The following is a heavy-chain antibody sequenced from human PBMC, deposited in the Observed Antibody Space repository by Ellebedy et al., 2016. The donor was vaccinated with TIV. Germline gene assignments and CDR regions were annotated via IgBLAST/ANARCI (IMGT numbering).Heavy chain of an antibody. Sequence: GESLKISCVASGFTFRSEWMSWVRQAPGKGLEWVANIKEVGSEKDYVDLVKGRFTISRDNAKNSLYLQMNNLRVEDTAVYYCARAHFWGQGTLVTVSS. CDR2: IKEVGSEK. CDR3: ARAHF. CDR1: GFTFRSEW. V-gene: IGHV3-7*01. D-gene: IGHD3-3*02. J-gene: IGHJ4*02.